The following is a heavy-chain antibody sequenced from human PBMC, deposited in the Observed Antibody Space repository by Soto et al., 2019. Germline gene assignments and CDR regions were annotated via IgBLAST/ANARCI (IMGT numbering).Heavy chain of an antibody. CDR2: IRSKANSYAT. CDR1: GFTFSGSA. J-gene: IGHJ6*02. V-gene: IGHV3-73*01. CDR3: TRIKSRSDITGTAPQDRRYYYYYGMDV. D-gene: IGHD1-20*01. Sequence: GGSLRLSCAASGFTFSGSAMHWVRQASGKGLEWVGRIRSKANSYATAYAASVKGRFTISRDDSKNTAYLQMNSLKTEDTAVYYCTRIKSRSDITGTAPQDRRYYYYYGMDVWGQGTTVTVSS.